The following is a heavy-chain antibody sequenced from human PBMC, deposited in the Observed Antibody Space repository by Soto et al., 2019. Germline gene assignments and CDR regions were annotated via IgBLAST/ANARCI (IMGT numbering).Heavy chain of an antibody. CDR2: MNPNSGDT. CDR1: GYTFTSYE. V-gene: IGHV1-8*01. J-gene: IGHJ4*02. Sequence: ASVKVSCKASGYTFTSYEINWVRQATGQGLEWMRWMNPNSGDTGYAQKFQGRVTMTRNTSISTAYMELSSLRSEDTAVYYCARGELLWFGELLRWGQGTLVTVSS. CDR3: ARGELLWFGELLR. D-gene: IGHD3-10*01.